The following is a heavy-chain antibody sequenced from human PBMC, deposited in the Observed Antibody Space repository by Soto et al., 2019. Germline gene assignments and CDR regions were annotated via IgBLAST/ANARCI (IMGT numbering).Heavy chain of an antibody. J-gene: IGHJ4*02. CDR1: GFTFSSYA. V-gene: IGHV3-23*01. D-gene: IGHD3-3*01. CDR3: AKFYGGHYDFWSGYADAY. CDR2: ISGSGGST. Sequence: GGSLRLSCAASGFTFSSYAMSWVRQAPGKGLEWVSAISGSGGSTYYADSVKGRFTISRDSSKNTLYLQMNSLRAENTAVYYCAKFYGGHYDFWSGYADAYWGQGTLVTVSS.